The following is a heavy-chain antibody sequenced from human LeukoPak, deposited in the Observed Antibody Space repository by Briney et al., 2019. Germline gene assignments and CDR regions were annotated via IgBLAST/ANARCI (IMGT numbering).Heavy chain of an antibody. CDR1: GDSVSSNSVT. CDR3: ARRLTQYDCFDP. V-gene: IGHV6-1*01. J-gene: IGHJ5*02. D-gene: IGHD2-2*01. Sequence: SQTLSLTCAISGDSVSSNSVTWNWIRQSPSRGLEWLGRTYYRSTWYNDYAVSVRGRITVNPDTSKNRFSLHLNSVTPEDTAVYYCARRLTQYDCFDPWGQGILVTVSS. CDR2: TYYRSTWYN.